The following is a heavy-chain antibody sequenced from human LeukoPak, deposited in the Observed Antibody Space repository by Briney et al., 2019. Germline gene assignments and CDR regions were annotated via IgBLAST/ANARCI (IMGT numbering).Heavy chain of an antibody. J-gene: IGHJ4*02. CDR2: INSDGSTT. Sequence: GGSLRLSCAAPGFTFSSYWMHWVRQAPGKGLVWVSRINSDGSTTRYADSVKGRFIISRDNAKNTLSLQMNSLRAEDTAVYYCARETDTFDYWGQGTLVTVSS. V-gene: IGHV3-74*01. CDR3: ARETDTFDY. D-gene: IGHD5-18*01. CDR1: GFTFSSYW.